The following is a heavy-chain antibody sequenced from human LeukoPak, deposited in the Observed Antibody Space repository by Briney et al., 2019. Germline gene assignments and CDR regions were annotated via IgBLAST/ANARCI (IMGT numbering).Heavy chain of an antibody. Sequence: SVKVSCKATGGTFSSYAISWVRQAPGQGLEWMGGIIPIFGTANYAQKFQGRVTITADKCTSTAYMELSSLRSEDTAVYYCARGGVGYCSSTSCYRFDYWGQGTLVTVSS. CDR3: ARGGVGYCSSTSCYRFDY. CDR2: IIPIFGTA. CDR1: GGTFSSYA. J-gene: IGHJ4*02. D-gene: IGHD2-2*01. V-gene: IGHV1-69*06.